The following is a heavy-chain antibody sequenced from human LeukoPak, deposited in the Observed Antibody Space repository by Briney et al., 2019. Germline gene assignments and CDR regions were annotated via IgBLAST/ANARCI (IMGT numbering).Heavy chain of an antibody. J-gene: IGHJ5*02. V-gene: IGHV3-23*01. D-gene: IGHD6-13*01. CDR2: ISGSGGST. CDR1: GFTFSSCA. Sequence: PGGSLRLSCAASGFTFSSCAMNWVRQAPGKGLEWVSAISGSGGSTYYADSVKGRFTISRDNSKNTLYLQMNSLRAEDTAVYYCAKVNLAAADTGWFDPWGQGTLVTVSS. CDR3: AKVNLAAADTGWFDP.